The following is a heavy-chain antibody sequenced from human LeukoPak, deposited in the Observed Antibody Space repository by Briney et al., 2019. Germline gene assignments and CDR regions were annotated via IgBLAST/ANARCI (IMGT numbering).Heavy chain of an antibody. Sequence: ASVKASCKASGYTFTGHYMHWVRQAPGQGLEWMGWINPNSGGTNYAQKLQGRVTMTRDTSISTAYMELSRLRSDDTAVYYCARGGRVVVPAANPLPSYWGQGTLVTVSS. CDR1: GYTFTGHY. J-gene: IGHJ4*02. D-gene: IGHD2-2*01. CDR2: INPNSGGT. V-gene: IGHV1-2*02. CDR3: ARGGRVVVPAANPLPSY.